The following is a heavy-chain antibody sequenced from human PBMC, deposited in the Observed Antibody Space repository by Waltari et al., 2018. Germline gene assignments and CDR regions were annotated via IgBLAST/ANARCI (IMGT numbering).Heavy chain of an antibody. CDR1: GFIFSPYW. J-gene: IGHJ6*04. Sequence: EVQLVESGGGLVKPGGSLRPSGEASGFIFSPYWMHWGRQAPVKGLVWVSRSDNGEGSGTDYADSRKGRFTISRDNAKNTLHLQMSSLRAEATGVYYGTRDHYYSKDVWGTGTTVTVSS. CDR3: TRDHYYSKDV. CDR2: SDNGEGSGT. V-gene: IGHV3-74*01.